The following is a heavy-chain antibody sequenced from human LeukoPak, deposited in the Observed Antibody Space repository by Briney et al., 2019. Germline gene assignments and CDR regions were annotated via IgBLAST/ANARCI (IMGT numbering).Heavy chain of an antibody. CDR2: INPNSGGT. J-gene: IGHJ4*02. V-gene: IGHV1-2*02. D-gene: IGHD5-12*01. Sequence: ASVKVSCKASGYTFTGYYMHWVRQAPGQGLEWMGWINPNSGGTNYAQKLQGRVTMTTDTSTSTVYMELSSLRSEDTAVYYCARVRGSGYDFHFDYWGQGTLVTVSS. CDR1: GYTFTGYY. CDR3: ARVRGSGYDFHFDY.